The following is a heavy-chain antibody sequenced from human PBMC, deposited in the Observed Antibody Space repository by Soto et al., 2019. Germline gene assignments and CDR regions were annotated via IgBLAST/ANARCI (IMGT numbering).Heavy chain of an antibody. CDR1: GGSISSGDYY. CDR3: ATEKLGYCSGGSCGSGMDV. Sequence: SETLSLTCTVSGGSISSGDYYWSWIRQPPGKGLEWIGYIYYSGSTYYNPSLKSRVTISVDTSKNQFSLKLSSVTAADTAVYYCATEKLGYCSGGSCGSGMDVWGQGTTVTVSS. D-gene: IGHD2-15*01. V-gene: IGHV4-30-4*02. CDR2: IYYSGST. J-gene: IGHJ6*02.